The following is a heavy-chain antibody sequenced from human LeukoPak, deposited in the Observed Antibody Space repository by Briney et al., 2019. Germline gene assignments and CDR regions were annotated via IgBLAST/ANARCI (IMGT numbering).Heavy chain of an antibody. V-gene: IGHV4-39*01. CDR1: GGSISSSSYY. J-gene: IGHJ4*02. CDR2: IYYSGGT. D-gene: IGHD4-17*01. CDR3: ARRRARDYAFDY. Sequence: PSETLSLTCTVSGGSISSSSYYWGWIRQPPGKGLEWIGSIYYSGGTYYNPSLKSRVTISVDTSKNQFSLKLSSVTAADTAVYYCARRRARDYAFDYWGQGTLVTVSS.